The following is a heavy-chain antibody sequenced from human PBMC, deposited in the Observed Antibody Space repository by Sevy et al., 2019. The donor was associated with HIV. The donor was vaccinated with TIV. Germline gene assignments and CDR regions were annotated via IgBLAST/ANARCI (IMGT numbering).Heavy chain of an antibody. D-gene: IGHD1-7*01. CDR1: GFTFSKYW. Sequence: GGSLRLSCAASGFTFSKYWMGWVRQAPGKGLEWVANIKQDAGQKYYVDSVKGRFTISRDNAKNSLYLQMNSLGAEDTAVYFGARDDRNYYFHYWGQGTLVTVSS. CDR2: IKQDAGQK. V-gene: IGHV3-7*01. J-gene: IGHJ4*02. CDR3: ARDDRNYYFHY.